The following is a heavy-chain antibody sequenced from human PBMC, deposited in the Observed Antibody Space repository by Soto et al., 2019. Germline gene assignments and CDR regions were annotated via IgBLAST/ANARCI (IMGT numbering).Heavy chain of an antibody. Sequence: QVQLVQSGAEVKKPGASVKVSCKASGYTFTSYGISWVRQAPGQGLEWMGWISAYNGNTNYAQKLQGRVTRTTDKSTSTAYMELRSLRSDDTAVYYCARVRKYSSSWYYFDYWGQGTLVTVSS. J-gene: IGHJ4*02. CDR1: GYTFTSYG. D-gene: IGHD6-13*01. CDR3: ARVRKYSSSWYYFDY. CDR2: ISAYNGNT. V-gene: IGHV1-18*01.